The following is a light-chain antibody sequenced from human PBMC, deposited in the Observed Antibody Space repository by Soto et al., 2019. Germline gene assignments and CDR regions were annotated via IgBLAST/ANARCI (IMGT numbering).Light chain of an antibody. V-gene: IGLV2-14*01. CDR2: EVS. CDR1: SSDFGGYNY. CDR3: TSYTSSITYV. Sequence: QFVLTQPASVSGSPGQSITISCTGTSSDFGGYNYVSWYQQHPGKAPKLMIYEVSNRPSGVSNRFSGSKSGNTASLTISGLQAEDEADYYCTSYTSSITYVFGTGTKVTVL. J-gene: IGLJ1*01.